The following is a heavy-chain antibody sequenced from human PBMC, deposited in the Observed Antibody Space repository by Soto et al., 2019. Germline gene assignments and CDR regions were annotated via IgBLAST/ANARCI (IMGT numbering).Heavy chain of an antibody. D-gene: IGHD6-6*01. V-gene: IGHV3-9*01. CDR1: GFTFDDYA. CDR2: ISRNSGSI. J-gene: IGHJ5*02. CDR3: AKQPYRFSSLVDP. Sequence: PGGSLRLSCAASGFTFDDYAMHWVRQAPGKGLEWVSGISRNSGSIGYADSVKGRFTISRDNARNSLFLQMNSLRVEDTALYYCAKQPYRFSSLVDPWGQGTLVTVSS.